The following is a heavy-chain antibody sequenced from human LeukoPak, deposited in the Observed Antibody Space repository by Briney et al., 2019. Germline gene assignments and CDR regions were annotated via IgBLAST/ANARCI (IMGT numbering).Heavy chain of an antibody. CDR2: INDNGAGT. CDR3: AKGLRTGVGRYMGYHYYMDV. CDR1: GIRFSSYA. D-gene: IGHD3-10*01. Sequence: SGGSLRLSCAASGIRFSSYAMSWVRQAPGKGLEWVSAINDNGAGTYYADSVKGRSTISRDNSYNTVSLQMNSLRDEDTGVYYCAKGLRTGVGRYMGYHYYMDVWGKGATVTVSS. J-gene: IGHJ6*03. V-gene: IGHV3-23*01.